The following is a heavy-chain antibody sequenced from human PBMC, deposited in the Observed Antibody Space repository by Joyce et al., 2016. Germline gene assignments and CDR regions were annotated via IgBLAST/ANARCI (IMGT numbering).Heavy chain of an antibody. J-gene: IGHJ5*02. CDR3: ARGPRSNWGLVWFDP. CDR1: GGSFSGYY. D-gene: IGHD7-27*01. Sequence: QVQLQQWGAGLLKPSETLSLTCAVYGGSFSGYYWSWIRQPPGKGLERIGEINHSGSTNYNPSLKSRVTISVDTSKNQFSLKLSSVTAADTAVYYCARGPRSNWGLVWFDPWGQGTLVTVSS. CDR2: INHSGST. V-gene: IGHV4-34*01.